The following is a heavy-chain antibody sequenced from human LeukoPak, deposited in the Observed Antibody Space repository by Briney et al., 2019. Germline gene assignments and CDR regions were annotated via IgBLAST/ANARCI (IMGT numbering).Heavy chain of an antibody. Sequence: PGGSLRLSCTTSGFIFTNFAMEWVRQAPGKGLEWVAAISYDGRNEYYADSVKGRFIVSRGSSKNRVYLQMNSLRYNDTAMYYCVRSSRVVGTKRDHWGQGTLVTVSS. D-gene: IGHD1-26*01. V-gene: IGHV3-30*04. CDR3: VRSSRVVGTKRDH. J-gene: IGHJ4*02. CDR1: GFIFTNFA. CDR2: ISYDGRNE.